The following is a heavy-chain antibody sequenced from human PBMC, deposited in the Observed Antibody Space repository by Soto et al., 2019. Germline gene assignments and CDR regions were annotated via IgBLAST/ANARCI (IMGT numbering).Heavy chain of an antibody. D-gene: IGHD6-13*01. V-gene: IGHV6-1*01. CDR2: TYYRSKWYS. CDR3: VRVGVAAGAGYYYFHAMDV. CDR1: GDSVSSNTVA. J-gene: IGHJ6*02. Sequence: QVQLQQSGPGLVKPSQTLSLTCAISGDSVSSNTVAWNWVRQYPSSGLEWLGRTYYRSKWYSHYAGSVRSRLMITSDTSKNQFSLQLTAVTPEDTAVYFCVRVGVAAGAGYYYFHAMDVWGQGTTVTVSS.